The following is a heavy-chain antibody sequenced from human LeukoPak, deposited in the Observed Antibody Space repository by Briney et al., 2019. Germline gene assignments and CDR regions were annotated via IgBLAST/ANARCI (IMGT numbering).Heavy chain of an antibody. V-gene: IGHV1-46*01. CDR2: IYPRDGST. CDR1: GYSFTSNY. J-gene: IGHJ4*02. Sequence: ASVRVSCKASGYSFTSNYIHWVRQAPGQGLEWMGMIYPRDGSTSYAQKFQGRVTVTRDTSTSTVHMELSGLRSEDTAVYYCARDQEAFDYWGQGTLVTVSS. CDR3: ARDQEAFDY.